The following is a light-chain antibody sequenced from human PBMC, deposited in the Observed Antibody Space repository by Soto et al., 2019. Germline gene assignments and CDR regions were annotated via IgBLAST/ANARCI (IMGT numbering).Light chain of an antibody. V-gene: IGKV1-27*01. Sequence: DIQMTQSPTSLSASVGDRVTITCRASQGIRNFVAWYQQKPGKAPKLLIYAASTLQSGVPSRFSGSGSGTDVTLTINCLQPEDVATYSCQKYSSVPVFGPGTKVEIK. J-gene: IGKJ3*01. CDR1: QGIRNF. CDR2: AAS. CDR3: QKYSSVPV.